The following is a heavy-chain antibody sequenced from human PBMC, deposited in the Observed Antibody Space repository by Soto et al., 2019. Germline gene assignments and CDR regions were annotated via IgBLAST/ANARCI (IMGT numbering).Heavy chain of an antibody. CDR2: INAGNGNT. D-gene: IGHD3-3*01. CDR3: ASTKYDFWSGYYPV. J-gene: IGHJ4*02. CDR1: VYTFTSYV. V-gene: IGHV1-3*01. Sequence: XVKVSCKASVYTFTSYVMHCVRPAPGQRLEWMGWINAGNGNTKYSQKFQGRVTITRDTSASTAYMELSSLRSEDTAVYYCASTKYDFWSGYYPVWGQGTLVTVSS.